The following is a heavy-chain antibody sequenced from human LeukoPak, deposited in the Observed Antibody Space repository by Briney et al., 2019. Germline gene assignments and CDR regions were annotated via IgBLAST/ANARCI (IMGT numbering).Heavy chain of an antibody. J-gene: IGHJ5*02. CDR3: ARAKYGYAKNWFDP. Sequence: SVKVSCKASGGTFSSYAISWVRQAPGQGLEWMGGIIPIFGTANYAQKFQGRVTITADESTSTAYMELSSLRSEDTAVYYCARAKYGYAKNWFDPWGQGALVTVSS. V-gene: IGHV1-69*13. CDR2: IIPIFGTA. D-gene: IGHD5-12*01. CDR1: GGTFSSYA.